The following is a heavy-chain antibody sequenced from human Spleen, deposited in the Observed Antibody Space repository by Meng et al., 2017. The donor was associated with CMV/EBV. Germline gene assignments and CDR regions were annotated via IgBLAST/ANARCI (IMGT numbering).Heavy chain of an antibody. J-gene: IGHJ6*02. V-gene: IGHV1-18*01. CDR3: AREGYDFWSGYYPTYYYYYGMDV. D-gene: IGHD3-3*01. Sequence: ASVKVSCKAPGDTLRRYAINWMRQAPGQGLEWMGWISAYNGNTNYAQKLQGRVTMTTDTSTSTAYMELRSLRSDDTAVYYCAREGYDFWSGYYPTYYYYYGMDVWGQGTTVTVSS. CDR1: GDTLRRYA. CDR2: ISAYNGNT.